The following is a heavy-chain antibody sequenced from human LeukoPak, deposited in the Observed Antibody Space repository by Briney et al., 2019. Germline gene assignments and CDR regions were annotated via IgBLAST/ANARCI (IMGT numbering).Heavy chain of an antibody. D-gene: IGHD3-10*01. CDR2: INAGNGNT. Sequence: ASVKVSCKASGYTFTSYAMHWVRQAPGQRLEWMGWINAGNGNTKYSQKFQGRVTITRDTSASTAYMELSSLRSEDTAVYYCARGGYYGSGSHRPTGGARYYGMDVWGKGTTVTVSS. CDR1: GYTFTSYA. CDR3: ARGGYYGSGSHRPTGGARYYGMDV. J-gene: IGHJ6*04. V-gene: IGHV1-3*01.